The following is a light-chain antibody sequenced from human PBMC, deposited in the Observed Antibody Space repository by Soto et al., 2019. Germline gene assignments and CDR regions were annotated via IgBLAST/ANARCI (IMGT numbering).Light chain of an antibody. Sequence: DIVLTQSPGTLFLSPGERATLSCKASQSVSYGYLAWYQLKPGQAPRLLIFGASIRATGIPDRFSGSGSGTDFTLSISRLETDDFAGYYCQQYVTSPRTFGGGTKVAIK. CDR1: QSVSYGY. J-gene: IGKJ4*01. CDR2: GAS. CDR3: QQYVTSPRT. V-gene: IGKV3-20*01.